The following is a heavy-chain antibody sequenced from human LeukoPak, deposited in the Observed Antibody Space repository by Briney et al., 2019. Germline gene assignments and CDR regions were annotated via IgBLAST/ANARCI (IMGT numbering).Heavy chain of an antibody. V-gene: IGHV4-34*01. D-gene: IGHD4-23*01. Sequence: SETLSLTCAVYGGSFSVYYWSWIRQPPGKGLEWIGEINHSGSTNYNPSLKSRVTISVDTSKNQFSLRLSPVTAADTAIYYCARDRGKGTGLADYGMDVWGQGTTVTVSS. CDR3: ARDRGKGTGLADYGMDV. J-gene: IGHJ6*02. CDR1: GGSFSVYY. CDR2: INHSGST.